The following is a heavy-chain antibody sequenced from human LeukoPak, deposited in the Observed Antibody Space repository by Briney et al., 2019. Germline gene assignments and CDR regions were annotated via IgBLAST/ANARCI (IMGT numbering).Heavy chain of an antibody. Sequence: SVKVSCKASGGTFSSYAISRVRQAPGQGLEWMGGIIPIFGTANYAQKFQGRVTITADKSTSTAYMELSSLRSEDTAVYYCASQITMVRGVIVPYYYYGMDVWGKGTTVTVSS. CDR2: IIPIFGTA. D-gene: IGHD3-10*01. V-gene: IGHV1-69*06. J-gene: IGHJ6*04. CDR3: ASQITMVRGVIVPYYYYGMDV. CDR1: GGTFSSYA.